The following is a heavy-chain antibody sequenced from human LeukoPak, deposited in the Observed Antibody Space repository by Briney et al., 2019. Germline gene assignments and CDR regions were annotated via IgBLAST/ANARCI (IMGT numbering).Heavy chain of an antibody. CDR1: GFTISSSG. V-gene: IGHV3-30*18. CDR3: AKDAAERTTMIVLVTTLLDY. Sequence: GGSLRLSCAANGFTISSSGMHCVRQAPGKGLQWVAVISYDATNKYYADSVKGRFTISRDNSKNTLYLQMNSLRAEDTAVYYCAKDAAERTTMIVLVTTLLDYCRQGTLVTVSS. J-gene: IGHJ4*02. D-gene: IGHD3-22*01. CDR2: ISYDATNK.